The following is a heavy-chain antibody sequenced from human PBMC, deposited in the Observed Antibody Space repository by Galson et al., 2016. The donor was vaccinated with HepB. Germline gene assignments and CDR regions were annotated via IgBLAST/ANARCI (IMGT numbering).Heavy chain of an antibody. J-gene: IGHJ3*02. V-gene: IGHV4-31*03. Sequence: TLSLTCTVSGVSIRSSAYYWSWIRQHPGKGLEWIGYIYYSGSTYYNPSLKSRVSISVDTSENQFSLKLSSVTAADTAIYYCARDQTTYGHSTHHNAFDIWGQGTMVTVSS. CDR1: GVSIRSSAYY. D-gene: IGHD2-8*01. CDR3: ARDQTTYGHSTHHNAFDI. CDR2: IYYSGST.